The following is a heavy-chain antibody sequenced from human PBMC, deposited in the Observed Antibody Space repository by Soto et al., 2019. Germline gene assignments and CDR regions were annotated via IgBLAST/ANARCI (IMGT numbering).Heavy chain of an antibody. CDR3: ARGLHYDILTGYYYPPVTRGFDY. V-gene: IGHV4-34*01. D-gene: IGHD3-9*01. J-gene: IGHJ4*02. Sequence: PSETLSLTCAVYGGSFSGYYWSWIRQPPGKGLEWIGEINHSGSTNYNPSLKSRVTISVDTSKNQFSLKLSSVTAADTAVYYCARGLHYDILTGYYYPPVTRGFDYWGQGTLVTVSS. CDR1: GGSFSGYY. CDR2: INHSGST.